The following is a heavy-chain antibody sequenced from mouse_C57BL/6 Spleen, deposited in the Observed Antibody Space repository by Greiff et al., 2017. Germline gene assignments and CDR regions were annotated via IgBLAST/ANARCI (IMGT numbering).Heavy chain of an antibody. CDR1: GYTFTSYW. V-gene: IGHV1-72*01. Sequence: QVQLQQSGAELVKPGASVKLSCKASGYTFTSYWMHWVKQRPGRGLEWVGRIAPNSGGTKYNEKFKSKATLTVDKPSSTAYMQLSSLTSEDSAVYYCARDWDGLHWYFDVWGTGTTVTVSS. J-gene: IGHJ1*03. CDR3: ARDWDGLHWYFDV. D-gene: IGHD4-1*01. CDR2: IAPNSGGT.